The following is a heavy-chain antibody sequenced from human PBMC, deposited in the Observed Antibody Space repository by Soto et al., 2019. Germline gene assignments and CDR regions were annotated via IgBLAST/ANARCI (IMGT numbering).Heavy chain of an antibody. CDR3: ARRWGRTFDY. CDR2: IYYSGST. CDR1: GGSISSYY. V-gene: IGHV4-59*08. Sequence: SETLSLTCTVSGGSISSYYWSWIRQPPGKGLEWIGYIYYSGSTNYNPSLKSRVTISVDTSKNRFSLKLSSVTAADTAVYYCARRWGRTFDYWGQGTLVTVSS. J-gene: IGHJ4*02. D-gene: IGHD7-27*01.